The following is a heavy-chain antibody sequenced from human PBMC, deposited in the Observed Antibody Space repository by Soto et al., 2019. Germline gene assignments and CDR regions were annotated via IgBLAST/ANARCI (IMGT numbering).Heavy chain of an antibody. CDR3: ARVYDGGNSDYFDY. J-gene: IGHJ4*02. D-gene: IGHD1-26*01. V-gene: IGHV3-33*01. CDR1: GFSFRSDG. Sequence: GGSMRPPCAAYGFSFRSDGMHWVRQAPGKGLEWVAVIWYDGSNKYYADSVKGRFTISRDNSKNTLYLQMNSLRAEDTAVYYSARVYDGGNSDYFDYWGQGTLVTVSS. CDR2: IWYDGSNK.